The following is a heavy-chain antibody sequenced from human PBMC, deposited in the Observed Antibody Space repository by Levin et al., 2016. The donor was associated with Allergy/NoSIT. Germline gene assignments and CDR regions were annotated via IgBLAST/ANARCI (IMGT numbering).Heavy chain of an antibody. J-gene: IGHJ5*02. Sequence: KVSCKGSGYSFTSHWISWVRQMPGKGLEWIGKIDPSDSYTIYSPSFQGHVTISVDKAISTAYLQWSSLKASDTAVYYCATWLSQGDNWFDPWGQGTLVTVSS. CDR2: IDPSDSYT. D-gene: IGHD2-21*01. CDR1: GYSFTSHW. CDR3: ATWLSQGDNWFDP. V-gene: IGHV5-10-1*01.